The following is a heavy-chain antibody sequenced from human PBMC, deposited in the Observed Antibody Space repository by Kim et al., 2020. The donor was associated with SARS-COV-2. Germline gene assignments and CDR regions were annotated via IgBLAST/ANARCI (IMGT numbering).Heavy chain of an antibody. Sequence: GGSLRLSWATSGISLTNGWMTWVRQAPGKGLEWVGRLRSKTDGGPTDYAAPVKGRFFISRHDSKETIYLQMTSLKTEDTGIYYCTTYTSGYCRDWGQGTLVTVSS. CDR3: TTYTSGYCRD. D-gene: IGHD6-19*01. J-gene: IGHJ4*02. V-gene: IGHV3-15*01. CDR1: GISLTNGW. CDR2: LRSKTDGGPT.